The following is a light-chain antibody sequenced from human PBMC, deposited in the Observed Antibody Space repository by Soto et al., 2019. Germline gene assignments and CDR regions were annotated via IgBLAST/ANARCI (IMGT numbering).Light chain of an antibody. Sequence: DIQMTQSPSSLSASVGDIVTITCRASQSISRYLNWYQQKPGKAPNLLIYVASSLQSEVPSRFSGSGSGTDFTLTITSLQPEDFATYYCQQSYGTPITFGHGTRLEIK. CDR2: VAS. CDR1: QSISRY. J-gene: IGKJ5*01. V-gene: IGKV1-39*01. CDR3: QQSYGTPIT.